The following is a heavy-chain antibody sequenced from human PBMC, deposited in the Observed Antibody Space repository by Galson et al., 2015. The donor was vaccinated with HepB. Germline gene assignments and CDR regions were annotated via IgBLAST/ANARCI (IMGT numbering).Heavy chain of an antibody. Sequence: SVKVSCKASGYTFSSYSIIWVRPAPGKGLEWVGWISPYNGDTNYAQKLQGRVTMTTDTSTNTAYMELRSLRSDDTAVYYCARDHPYYDFWGGYFRGGRYYAMDGWGQGPTGIAAS. CDR1: GYTFSSYS. V-gene: IGHV1-18*01. CDR2: ISPYNGDT. D-gene: IGHD3-3*01. CDR3: ARDHPYYDFWGGYFRGGRYYAMDG. J-gene: IGHJ6*02.